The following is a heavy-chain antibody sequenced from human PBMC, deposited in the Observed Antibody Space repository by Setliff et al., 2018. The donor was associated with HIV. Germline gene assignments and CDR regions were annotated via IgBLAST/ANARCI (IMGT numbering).Heavy chain of an antibody. Sequence: PGGSLRLSCAGTGFTFSTYWMSWVRQAPGKGLEWVAYISTSGNSIYYADSVKGRFTISWDNAKGSLYLQMNSLRAEDTAVYFCARGRGESRTNYFDYWGQGTLVTVSS. J-gene: IGHJ4*02. CDR1: GFTFSTYW. CDR3: ARGRGESRTNYFDY. CDR2: ISTSGNSI. V-gene: IGHV3-11*01.